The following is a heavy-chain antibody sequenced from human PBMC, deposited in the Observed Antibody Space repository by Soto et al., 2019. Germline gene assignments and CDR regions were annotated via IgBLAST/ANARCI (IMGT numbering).Heavy chain of an antibody. CDR2: IDGSGAA. J-gene: IGHJ3*01. D-gene: IGHD3-10*01. Sequence: EVQLLESGGDLGQPGGSLRLSCVASGYVFSNYAMAWVRQVPGKGLQWVSRIDGSGAAHYGDSVKGRFTMSRDNSKNTLFLQLARMRVADPAVYFCEPEVSNRGFAFAAWSQGTWVAAS. CDR1: GYVFSNYA. CDR3: EPEVSNRGFAFAA. V-gene: IGHV3-23*01.